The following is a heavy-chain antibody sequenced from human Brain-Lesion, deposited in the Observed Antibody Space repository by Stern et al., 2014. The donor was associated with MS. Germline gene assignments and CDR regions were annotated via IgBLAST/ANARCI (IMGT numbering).Heavy chain of an antibody. CDR3: ARGRVVPGFQYYATDV. CDR1: GGSISSGGYY. Sequence: QVQLVESGPGLVKPSQTLSLSCTVSGGSISSGGYYWSWIRQPAGKGLEWIGRIFNSGSTRYNPYLKSRVTISIDTSKNQFSLRLNPMTAADTAVYYCARGRVVPGFQYYATDVWGQGTTVIVSS. D-gene: IGHD2-2*01. J-gene: IGHJ6*02. CDR2: IFNSGST. V-gene: IGHV4-61*02.